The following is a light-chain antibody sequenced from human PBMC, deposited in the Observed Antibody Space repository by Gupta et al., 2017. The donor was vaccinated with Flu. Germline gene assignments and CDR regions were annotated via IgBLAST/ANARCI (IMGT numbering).Light chain of an antibody. V-gene: IGLV6-57*01. CDR3: QCYDRGNSLWV. J-gene: IGLJ3*02. CDR1: SGSIASNY. CDR2: EDR. Sequence: NFMLTQPHSVSESPGQTVTISCTRSSGSIASNYVQWYQQRPGSSPTTVIYEDRQRPSGVPDRFSGSIDSSSNSASLTIPGLKTEDEADYYCQCYDRGNSLWVFGGGTKLTVL.